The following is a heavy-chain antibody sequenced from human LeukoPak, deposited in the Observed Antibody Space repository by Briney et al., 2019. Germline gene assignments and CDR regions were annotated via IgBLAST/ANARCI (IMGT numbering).Heavy chain of an antibody. CDR3: ARIDMARISSPTPIFDN. CDR2: IYYSGST. CDR1: GGSVRSDCCY. D-gene: IGHD5-24*01. V-gene: IGHV4-61*01. Sequence: PSETLSLPCTVSGGSVRSDCCYWVWLRQPPGKGVEGIGYIYYSGSTHHNPSLKSRVTISVDMSKIQFSLNLNSVTAADTAICYCARIDMARISSPTPIFDNWGQGILVTVSS. J-gene: IGHJ4*02.